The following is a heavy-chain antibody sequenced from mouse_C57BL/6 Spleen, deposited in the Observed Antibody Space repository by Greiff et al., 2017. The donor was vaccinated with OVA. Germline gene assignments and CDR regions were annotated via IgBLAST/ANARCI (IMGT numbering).Heavy chain of an antibody. D-gene: IGHD1-1*01. CDR2: IRSKRNNYAT. CDR1: GFSFNTYA. CDR3: VRQGYGSSYGYFDY. V-gene: IGHV10-1*01. Sequence: EVQGVESGGGLVQPKGSLKLSCAASGFSFNTYAMNWVRQAPGKGLEWVVRIRSKRNNYATYYADSVKDRFTISRDDSESMLYLQMNNLKSEDTAMYYCVRQGYGSSYGYFDYWGQGTTLTVSS. J-gene: IGHJ2*01.